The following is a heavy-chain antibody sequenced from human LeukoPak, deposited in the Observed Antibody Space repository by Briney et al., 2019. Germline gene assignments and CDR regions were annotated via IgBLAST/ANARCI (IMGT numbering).Heavy chain of an antibody. V-gene: IGHV3-23*01. J-gene: IGHJ3*02. CDR1: GFTVSSYA. Sequence: GGSLRLSCAASGFTVSSYAMSWVRQAPGKGLEWVSAISVIGGSTYYTNSVKGRFTISRDNSKNTMYVQMNSLRARETAVYYCAKEARWSAFDIWGQGTMVTVFS. CDR3: AKEARWSAFDI. CDR2: ISVIGGST.